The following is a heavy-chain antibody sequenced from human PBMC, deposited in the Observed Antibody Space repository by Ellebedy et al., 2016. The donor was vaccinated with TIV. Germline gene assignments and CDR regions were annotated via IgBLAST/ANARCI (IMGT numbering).Heavy chain of an antibody. Sequence: MPSETLSLTCTVSGGSISSSSYYWGWIRQPPGKGLEWIGSIYYSGSTYYNPSLKSRVTISVDTSKNQFSLKLSSVTAADTAVYYCARHSYSSIQLWSRWTVDYFDYWGQGTLVTVSS. CDR1: GGSISSSSYY. CDR2: IYYSGST. CDR3: ARHSYSSIQLWSRWTVDYFDY. V-gene: IGHV4-39*01. J-gene: IGHJ4*02. D-gene: IGHD5-18*01.